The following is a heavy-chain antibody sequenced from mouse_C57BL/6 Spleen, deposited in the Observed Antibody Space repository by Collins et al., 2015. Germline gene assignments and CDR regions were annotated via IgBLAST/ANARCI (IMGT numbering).Heavy chain of an antibody. D-gene: IGHD3-2*02. Sequence: QVQLQQSDAELVKPETSVKISCKVSGYTLTDHTIHWMKQRPEQGLEWIGYIYPRDGTTKYNEKFKGKATLTADKSSSTAYMQLNSLTSEDSPVYFCARRGGYVWYFDVWGTGTTVTVSS. CDR2: IYPRDGTT. J-gene: IGHJ1*03. CDR3: ARRGGYVWYFDV. CDR1: GYTLTDHT. V-gene: IGHV1-78*01.